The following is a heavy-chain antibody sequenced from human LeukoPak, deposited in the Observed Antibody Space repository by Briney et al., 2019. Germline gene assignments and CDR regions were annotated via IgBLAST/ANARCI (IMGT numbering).Heavy chain of an antibody. D-gene: IGHD2-8*01. V-gene: IGHV3-23*01. CDR1: GFTFSSSA. Sequence: PGGSLRLSCAASGFTFSSSAMSWVRQAPGKGLEWVSAISGSGDSTYYYADSVKGRFTISRDNSKNTLYLQMNSLRAEDTAVYYCAKVSGYCTNGVCFSNYWAQGTLVTVAS. CDR2: ISGSGDST. J-gene: IGHJ4*02. CDR3: AKVSGYCTNGVCFSNY.